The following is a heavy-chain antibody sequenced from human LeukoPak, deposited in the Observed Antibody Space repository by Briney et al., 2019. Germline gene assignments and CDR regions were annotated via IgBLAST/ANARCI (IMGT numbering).Heavy chain of an antibody. V-gene: IGHV4-61*02. Sequence: SETLSLTCTVSGGAVNSYSHYWTWIQQPAGKGLEWIGRIYTSGSTNYNPSLKSRVTISVDTSKNQFSLKLSSVTAADTAVYYCARDQNWGDAFDIWGQGTMVTVSS. CDR3: ARDQNWGDAFDI. CDR1: GGAVNSYSHY. CDR2: IYTSGST. J-gene: IGHJ3*02. D-gene: IGHD7-27*01.